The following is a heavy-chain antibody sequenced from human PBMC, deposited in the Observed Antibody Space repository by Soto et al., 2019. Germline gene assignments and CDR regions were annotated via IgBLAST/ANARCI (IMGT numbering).Heavy chain of an antibody. CDR3: ARTTAVPNSLRSRYFFDY. V-gene: IGHV4-61*01. CDR2: VYYSGTT. D-gene: IGHD4-17*01. J-gene: IGHJ4*02. CDR1: GGSVSDKTYY. Sequence: SETLSLTCSVSGGSVSDKTYYWSWIRQHPGKRLEWIGYVYYSGTTNYNPSLRSRVTISVDLSKNQFSLRLSSVTTADTALYSCARTTAVPNSLRSRYFFDYWGQGTLVTVSS.